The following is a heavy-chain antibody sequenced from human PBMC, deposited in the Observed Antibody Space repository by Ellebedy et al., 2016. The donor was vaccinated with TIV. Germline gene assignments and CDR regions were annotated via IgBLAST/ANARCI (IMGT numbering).Heavy chain of an antibody. CDR2: ISYDGSNK. CDR1: GFTFSSYG. D-gene: IGHD2-21*02. CDR3: ARTYCGGNCYSDG. V-gene: IGHV3-30*03. Sequence: GGSLRLXXAASGFTFSSYGMHWVRQAPGKGLEWVAVISYDGSNKYYADSVKGRFTISRDNSKNTLYLQMNSLRAEDTAVYYCARTYCGGNCYSDGWGQGALVTVSS. J-gene: IGHJ4*02.